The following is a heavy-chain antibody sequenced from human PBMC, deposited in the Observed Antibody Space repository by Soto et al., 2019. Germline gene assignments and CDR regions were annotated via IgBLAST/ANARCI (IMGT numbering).Heavy chain of an antibody. CDR1: GGTFSSYA. Sequence: SVKVSCKASGGTFSSYAISWVRQAPGQGLEWMGGIIPIFGTANYAQKFQGRVTITADESTSTAYMELNSLRSEDTAVYYCASSRRAARPSLHFDYWGQGTLVTVSS. D-gene: IGHD6-6*01. CDR2: IIPIFGTA. CDR3: ASSRRAARPSLHFDY. V-gene: IGHV1-69*13. J-gene: IGHJ4*02.